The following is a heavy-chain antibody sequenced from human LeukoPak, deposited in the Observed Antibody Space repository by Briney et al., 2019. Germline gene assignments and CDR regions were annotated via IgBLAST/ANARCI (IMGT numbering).Heavy chain of an antibody. Sequence: GGSLRLSCAASGFTVSSNYMSWVRQAPGKGLEWVSVIYSGGSTYYADSVKGRFTISRDNSKNTLYLQMNSLRAEDTAVYYCAREGYYYGSGTPGGMDVWGQGTTVTVSS. J-gene: IGHJ6*02. V-gene: IGHV3-53*01. D-gene: IGHD3-10*01. CDR3: AREGYYYGSGTPGGMDV. CDR2: IYSGGST. CDR1: GFTVSSNY.